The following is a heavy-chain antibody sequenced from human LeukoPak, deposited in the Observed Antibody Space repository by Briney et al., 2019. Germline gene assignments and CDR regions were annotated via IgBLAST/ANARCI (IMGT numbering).Heavy chain of an antibody. D-gene: IGHD6-13*01. CDR3: ARSYSSSWYSDP. V-gene: IGHV1-2*02. Sequence: ASVKVSCKASGYTFTGYYMHWVRQAPGQGLEWMGWINPNSGGTNYAQKFQGRVTMTRDTSISTAYMELSRLRSDDTAVYYCARSYSSSWYSDPLGQGTLVTVSS. J-gene: IGHJ5*02. CDR1: GYTFTGYY. CDR2: INPNSGGT.